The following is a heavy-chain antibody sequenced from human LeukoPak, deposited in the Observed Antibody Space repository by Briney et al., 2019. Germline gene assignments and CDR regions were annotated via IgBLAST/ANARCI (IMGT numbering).Heavy chain of an antibody. Sequence: GESLKISCKGSGYNFTNYWIGWVRQMPGKGLEWMGIINPTDSDTTYSPSFQGQVTISVDKSIRTAYLQWSSLKASDTAMYYCARLGMTTVTTLDPWGQGTLVTVSS. V-gene: IGHV5-51*01. CDR3: ARLGMTTVTTLDP. CDR2: INPTDSDT. J-gene: IGHJ5*02. D-gene: IGHD4-17*01. CDR1: GYNFTNYW.